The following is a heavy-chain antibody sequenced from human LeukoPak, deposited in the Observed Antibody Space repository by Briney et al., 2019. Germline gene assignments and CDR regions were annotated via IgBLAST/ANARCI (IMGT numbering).Heavy chain of an antibody. V-gene: IGHV4-34*01. D-gene: IGHD6-13*01. J-gene: IGHJ3*02. CDR1: GGSFSGYY. CDR2: INHSGST. Sequence: SETLSLTCAVYGGSFSGYYWSWIRQPPGKGLEWIGEINHSGSTNYNPSLKSRVTISVDKSKNQFSLKLSSVTAADTAVYYCASWEQLTDGPFDIWGQGTMVTVSS. CDR3: ASWEQLTDGPFDI.